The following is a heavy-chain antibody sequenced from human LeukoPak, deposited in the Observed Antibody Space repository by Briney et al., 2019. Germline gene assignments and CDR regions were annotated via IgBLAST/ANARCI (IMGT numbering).Heavy chain of an antibody. V-gene: IGHV3-23*01. J-gene: IGHJ4*02. D-gene: IGHD3-22*01. CDR2: ISGNGGKV. CDR1: GFTFNTYA. Sequence: GGSLRLSCAASGFTFNTYAMNWVRQAPGKGLEWVSGISGNGGKVYYADSVKGRFTISRDNFKNTLDLQMNSLRGEDTAVYFCAKRDYYDSSGYASLFDHWGQGTLATVSP. CDR3: AKRDYYDSSGYASLFDH.